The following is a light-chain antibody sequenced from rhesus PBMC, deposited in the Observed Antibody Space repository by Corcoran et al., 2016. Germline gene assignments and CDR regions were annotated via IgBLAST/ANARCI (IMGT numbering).Light chain of an antibody. CDR1: QDIRSW. CDR2: KSS. V-gene: IGKV1-21*01. Sequence: DIQMTQSPSSLSASVGDRVTITCRAMQDIRSWLAWYQQESGKVPIRLIYKSSSLQSGVPSRCSGSGTGTDFTLNINSLQPREFRTYDGQQYNSAPWTFGQGTKVEI. CDR3: QQYNSAPWT. J-gene: IGKJ1*01.